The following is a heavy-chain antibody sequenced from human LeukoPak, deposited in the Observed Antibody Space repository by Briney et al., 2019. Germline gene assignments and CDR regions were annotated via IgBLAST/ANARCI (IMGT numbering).Heavy chain of an antibody. J-gene: IGHJ4*02. CDR3: AREDSSGYYSYYFDY. D-gene: IGHD3-22*01. CDR2: IKQDGSEQ. V-gene: IGHV3-7*01. Sequence: GGSLRLSCAASGFTFTTYWMGWVCQAPGKGLEWVANIKQDGSEQYYVDSVKGRFTISRDNAKNSLSLQMNSLRAEDTAVYYCAREDSSGYYSYYFDYWSQGTLVTVSS. CDR1: GFTFTTYW.